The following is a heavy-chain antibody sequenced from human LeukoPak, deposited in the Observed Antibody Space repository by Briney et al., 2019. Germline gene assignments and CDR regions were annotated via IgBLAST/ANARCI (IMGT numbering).Heavy chain of an antibody. CDR3: AWIRYDGSGSYLDY. CDR2: IDWDDDK. V-gene: IGHV2-70*11. J-gene: IGHJ4*02. D-gene: IGHD3-10*01. CDR1: GFSLSPSGMC. Sequence: KSGPTLVNHTQTPTLTCTFSGFSLSPSGMCVSWIRQPPGKALEWLARIDWDDDKYYSTSLKTRLTIYKDTSKNQVVLTMTNMDPVDTATYYCAWIRYDGSGSYLDYWGQGTLVTVSS.